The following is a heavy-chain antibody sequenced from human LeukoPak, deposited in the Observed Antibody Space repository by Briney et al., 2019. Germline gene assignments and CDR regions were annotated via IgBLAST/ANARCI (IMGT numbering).Heavy chain of an antibody. V-gene: IGHV3-23*01. D-gene: IGHD1-26*01. Sequence: GGALRLSCAASRFTFSSHAMSWVRRAPGKGLEWVSAISGSGGRTYYADSVRGRFSIHSDKSMNTLSLQMNSLRAGGIAVYEFAKDETWDDYWGQATLVTVSS. CDR2: ISGSGGRT. CDR3: AKDETWDDY. J-gene: IGHJ4*01. CDR1: RFTFSSHA.